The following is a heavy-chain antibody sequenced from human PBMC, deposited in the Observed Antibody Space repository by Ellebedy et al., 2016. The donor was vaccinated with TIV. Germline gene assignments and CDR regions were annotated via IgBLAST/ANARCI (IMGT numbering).Heavy chain of an antibody. CDR3: ARDRAMGGGNYLTFEY. CDR1: GYTFTAYY. CDR2: LNTNSCAT. Sequence: AASVKVSCKASGYTFTAYYIHWARQAPGHELEWMGWLNTNSCATFYSPKFQGRVTLTRDTSLTTASMELRRLGSDFPAVYYCARDRAMGGGNYLTFEYWGQGTLVTVSS. D-gene: IGHD1-7*01. V-gene: IGHV1-2*02. J-gene: IGHJ4*02.